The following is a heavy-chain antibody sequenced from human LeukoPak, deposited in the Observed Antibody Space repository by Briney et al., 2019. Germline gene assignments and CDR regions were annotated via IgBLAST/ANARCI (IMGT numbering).Heavy chain of an antibody. CDR3: ATGMDYYDSFDY. V-gene: IGHV3-53*01. D-gene: IGHD3-22*01. J-gene: IGHJ4*02. CDR2: IYSGGST. Sequence: GGSLRLSCAASWFTVSSNYTSWVRQAPGKGLEWVSVIYSGGSTYYADSVKGRFTISRDNSKNTLYLQMNSLRAEDTAVYYCATGMDYYDSFDYWGQGILVTVSS. CDR1: WFTVSSNY.